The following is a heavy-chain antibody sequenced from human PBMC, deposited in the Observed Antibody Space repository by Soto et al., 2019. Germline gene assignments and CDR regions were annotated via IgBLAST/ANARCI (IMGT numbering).Heavy chain of an antibody. V-gene: IGHV1-69*06. CDR3: WRHDKTALPPLDS. CDR2: PIPAFGTA. Sequence: QVHLVQSGAEVNSPGSAVKVSCKVSGAGDTFSNYGLNWMRQAPGQGLEWMGGPIPAFGTANYAQKFQGRVTITADTYTTTAYMELSSLRADDTAVYYCWRHDKTALPPLDSWGQGTLVSVSS. J-gene: IGHJ4*02. CDR1: GAGDTFSNYG. D-gene: IGHD1-1*01.